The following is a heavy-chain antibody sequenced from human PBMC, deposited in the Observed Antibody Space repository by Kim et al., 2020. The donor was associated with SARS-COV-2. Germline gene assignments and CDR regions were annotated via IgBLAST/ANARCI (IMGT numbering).Heavy chain of an antibody. J-gene: IGHJ3*01. D-gene: IGHD2-2*01. CDR2: ISSSSSNI. Sequence: GGSLRLSCAASGFTFSSYSMNWVRQAPGKGLEWVSSISSSSSNIYYADSVKGRFTISRDNAKNSLYLQMNSLRAEDTAVYYCARDPGFLGCCSSTSFYAKAFDVWGQGTMVTVSS. V-gene: IGHV3-21*01. CDR1: GFTFSSYS. CDR3: ARDPGFLGCCSSTSFYAKAFDV.